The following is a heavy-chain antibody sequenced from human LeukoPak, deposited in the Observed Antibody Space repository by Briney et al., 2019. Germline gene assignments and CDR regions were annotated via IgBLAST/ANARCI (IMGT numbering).Heavy chain of an antibody. J-gene: IGHJ4*02. CDR2: ISGSGGST. Sequence: GGSLRLSCAASGFTFSSYAMSWVRQAPGKGLEWVSAISGSGGSTYYADSVKGRFTISRDNSKNTLYLQMNSLRAEDTAVYYCAKAPHYYDRSGYGFDYWGQGTLVTVSS. D-gene: IGHD3-22*01. CDR3: AKAPHYYDRSGYGFDY. CDR1: GFTFSSYA. V-gene: IGHV3-23*01.